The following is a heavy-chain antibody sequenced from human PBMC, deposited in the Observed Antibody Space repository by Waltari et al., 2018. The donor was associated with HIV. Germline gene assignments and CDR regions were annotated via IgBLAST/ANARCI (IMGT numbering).Heavy chain of an antibody. V-gene: IGHV1-3*01. CDR2: INVGNYNT. D-gene: IGHD3-3*01. CDR3: AREYDFWSGGYHYYGMDV. Sequence: QVQLVQSGAVVKKPGASVRISCATSGYPFISYALHWVRQAPGQRPEWMGWINVGNYNTKYSQKFQDRVTITGDTSASTGYLDLSSLTSEDTAVYFCAREYDFWSGGYHYYGMDVWGQGTTVTVSS. J-gene: IGHJ6*02. CDR1: GYPFISYA.